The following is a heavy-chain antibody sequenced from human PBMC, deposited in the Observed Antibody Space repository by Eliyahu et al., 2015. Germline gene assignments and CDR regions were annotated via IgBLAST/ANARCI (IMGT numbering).Heavy chain of an antibody. V-gene: IGHV3-13*01. CDR1: GLPFSXXD. CDR3: ARAYGSGSAFDI. CDR2: IGTAGDT. J-gene: IGHJ3*02. Sequence: EVQLVESGGGLVQPGGSLRLSCAXSGLPFSXXDMHWXRQATGKGLEWVSAIGTAGDTYYPGSVKGRFTISRENAKNSLYLQMNSLRAGDTAVYYCARAYGSGSAFDIWGQGTMVTVSS. D-gene: IGHD3-10*01.